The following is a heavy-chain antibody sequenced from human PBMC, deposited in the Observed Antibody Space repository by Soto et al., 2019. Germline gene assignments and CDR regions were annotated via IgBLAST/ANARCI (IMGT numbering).Heavy chain of an antibody. CDR1: GGSFSGYY. V-gene: IGHV4-34*01. J-gene: IGHJ4*02. Sequence: QVQLQQWGAGLLKPSETLSLTCAVYGGSFSGYYWGWIRQPPGKGLEWIGEVTHRGSTNYNPSLKSRVTISLDTSKNHVSLKLGSGPAADTAVYYCARGNEGPVAGRSPQQCWGQGTLVTVSS. D-gene: IGHD6-19*01. CDR3: ARGNEGPVAGRSPQQC. CDR2: VTHRGST.